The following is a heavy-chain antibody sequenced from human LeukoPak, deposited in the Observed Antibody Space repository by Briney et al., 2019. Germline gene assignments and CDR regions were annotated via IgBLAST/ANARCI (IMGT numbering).Heavy chain of an antibody. CDR1: GGSISSYY. CDR2: IYYSGST. J-gene: IGHJ6*03. Sequence: PSETLSLTCTVSGGSISSYYWSWIRQPPGKGLEWIGYIYYSGSTNYNPSLKSRVTISVDTSKNQFSLKLSSVTAVDTAVYYCARFRQEYYYYYMDVWGKGTTVTISS. V-gene: IGHV4-59*01. CDR3: ARFRQEYYYYYMDV.